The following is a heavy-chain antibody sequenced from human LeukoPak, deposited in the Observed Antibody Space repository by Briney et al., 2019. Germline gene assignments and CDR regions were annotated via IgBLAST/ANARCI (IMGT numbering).Heavy chain of an antibody. V-gene: IGHV4-30-2*01. CDR2: IYHSGST. CDR1: GGSISSSSYS. Sequence: PSETLSLTCTVSGGSISSSSYSWSWIRQPPGKGLEWIGYIYHSGSTYYNPSPKSRVTISVDRSKNQFSLKLSSVTAADTAVYYCARGGMGKAAFDIWGQGTMVTVSS. J-gene: IGHJ3*02. D-gene: IGHD6-13*01. CDR3: ARGGMGKAAFDI.